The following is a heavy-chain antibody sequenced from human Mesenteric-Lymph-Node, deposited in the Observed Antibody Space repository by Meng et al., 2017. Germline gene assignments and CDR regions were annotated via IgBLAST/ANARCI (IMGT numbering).Heavy chain of an antibody. V-gene: IGHV3-21*01. Sequence: GESLKISCAASGFTFSSYWMHWVRQAPGKGLEWVSSISSSSSYIYYADSVKGRFTIPRDNAKNSLYLQMNSLRAEDTAVYYCARDWGVITMVRGVIDYWGQGTLVTVSS. CDR3: ARDWGVITMVRGVIDY. J-gene: IGHJ4*02. CDR2: ISSSSSYI. CDR1: GFTFSSYW. D-gene: IGHD3-10*01.